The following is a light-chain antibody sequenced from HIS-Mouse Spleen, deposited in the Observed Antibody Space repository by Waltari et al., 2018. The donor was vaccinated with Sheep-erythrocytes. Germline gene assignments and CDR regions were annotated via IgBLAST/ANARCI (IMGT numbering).Light chain of an antibody. Sequence: SYELTQPPSVPVSPGQTASSTCSGDTLGDKYACWYQQKPGQSPVLVIYQDSKRPSGIPERFSGSNSGNTATLTISGTQAMDEADYYCQAWDSSTVVFGGGTKLTVL. CDR2: QDS. CDR3: QAWDSSTVV. J-gene: IGLJ2*01. CDR1: TLGDKY. V-gene: IGLV3-1*01.